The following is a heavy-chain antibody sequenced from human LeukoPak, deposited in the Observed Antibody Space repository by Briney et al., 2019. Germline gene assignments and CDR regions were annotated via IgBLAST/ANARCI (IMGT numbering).Heavy chain of an antibody. D-gene: IGHD5-18*01. CDR1: DFSFNRYL. CDR3: VRGLWTAMGAGAY. J-gene: IGHJ4*02. CDR2: ISDDGTNK. Sequence: GKSLRLSCVVSDFSFNRYLMHWVRQAPGKGLEWVTSISDDGTNKYYSDSVRGRFTISRDNSKSTLYLQMDSLRIEDTSMYYCVRGLWTAMGAGAYWGQGTLVAVSS. V-gene: IGHV3-30-3*01.